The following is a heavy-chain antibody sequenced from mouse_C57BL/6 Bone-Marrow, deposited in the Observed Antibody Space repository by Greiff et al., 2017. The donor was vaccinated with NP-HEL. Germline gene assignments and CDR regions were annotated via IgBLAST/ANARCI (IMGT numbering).Heavy chain of an antibody. CDR1: GFTFSSYT. J-gene: IGHJ2*01. CDR2: ISGGGGNT. CDR3: ARHDHYYGSSYNYFDY. Sequence: EVKLVESGGGLVKPGGSLKLSCAASGFTFSSYTMSWVRQTPEKRLEWVATISGGGGNTYYPDSVKGRFTISRDNAKNTLYLQMSSLRSEDTALYYCARHDHYYGSSYNYFDYWGQGTTLTVSS. V-gene: IGHV5-9*01. D-gene: IGHD1-1*01.